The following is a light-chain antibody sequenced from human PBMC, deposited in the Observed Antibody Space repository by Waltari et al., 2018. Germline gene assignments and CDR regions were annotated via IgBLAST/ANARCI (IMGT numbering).Light chain of an antibody. J-gene: IGLJ3*02. Sequence: SYELTQPPSVSVSPGQTARITCSGGALPQKYAYWYQQKSGQAPVLVIYEDSKRPSGIPERFSGSSSGTMATLTISGAQVEDEADYYCYSTDSSGNHRVFGGGTKLTVL. V-gene: IGLV3-10*01. CDR3: YSTDSSGNHRV. CDR2: EDS. CDR1: ALPQKY.